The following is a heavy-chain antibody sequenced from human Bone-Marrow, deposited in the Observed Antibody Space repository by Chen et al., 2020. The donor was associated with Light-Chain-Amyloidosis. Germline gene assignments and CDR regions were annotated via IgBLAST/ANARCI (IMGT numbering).Heavy chain of an antibody. Sequence: QLQESGPGLVKPSETLSLTCSVSGDSIENHYCTWIRQPAGGGLEWIGRIYSTGGTYFNPSLESRLSMSVDTSKNQFSLNLASITAADTAVYYCASSLVRGAFYGLDVWGQGTAVIVSS. CDR3: ASSLVRGAFYGLDV. D-gene: IGHD3-10*01. J-gene: IGHJ6*02. CDR2: IYSTGGT. CDR1: GDSIENHY. V-gene: IGHV4-4*07.